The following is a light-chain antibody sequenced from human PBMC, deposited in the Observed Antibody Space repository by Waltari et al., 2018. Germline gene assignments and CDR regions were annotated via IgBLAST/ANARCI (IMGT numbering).Light chain of an antibody. CDR1: RSDVGSYHY. CDR3: TSYAGAYTV. V-gene: IGLV2-11*01. CDR2: DVS. J-gene: IGLJ2*01. Sequence: QSALPQPRSVSGSPGQPVTLPCTGPRSDVGSYHYPSWYQQHPGKAPKLIIYDVSQRLSGVPDRFSGSKSGNTASLTISGLEADDEADYFCTSYAGAYTVFGGGTKLTVL.